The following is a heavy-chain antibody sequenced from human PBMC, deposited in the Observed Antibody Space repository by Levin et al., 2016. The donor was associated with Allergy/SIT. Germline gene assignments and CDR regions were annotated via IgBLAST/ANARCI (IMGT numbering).Heavy chain of an antibody. CDR3: GHLPPRYLYYGMDV. CDR2: IYWDDEK. CDR1: GFSLRTSGVG. Sequence: SGPTLVKPTQTLTLTCTFSGFSLRTSGVGVGWIRQPPGKALEWLALIYWDDEKHYGPSLKNRLTIIKDTSKNQVVLRMTNMDPVDTARYYCGHLPPRYLYYGMDVWGQGTTVTVSS. D-gene: IGHD1-26*01. V-gene: IGHV2-5*05. J-gene: IGHJ6*02.